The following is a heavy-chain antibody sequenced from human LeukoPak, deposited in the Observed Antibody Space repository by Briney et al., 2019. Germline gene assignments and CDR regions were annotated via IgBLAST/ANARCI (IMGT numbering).Heavy chain of an antibody. V-gene: IGHV1-69*04. D-gene: IGHD3-22*01. CDR2: IIPILGIA. CDR3: ARDSPNSSGYYSYWYFDL. CDR1: GGTFSSYA. J-gene: IGHJ2*01. Sequence: SVKVSCKASGGTFSSYAISWVRQAPGQGLEWMGRIIPILGIANYAQKFQGRVTITADKSTSTAYMELSSLRSEDTAVYYCARDSPNSSGYYSYWYFDLWGRGTLVTVSS.